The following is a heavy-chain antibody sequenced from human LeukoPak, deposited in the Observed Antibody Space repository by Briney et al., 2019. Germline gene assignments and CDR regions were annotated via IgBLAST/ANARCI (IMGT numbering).Heavy chain of an antibody. J-gene: IGHJ6*03. CDR2: ISYDGSNK. CDR1: GFTFNNYA. Sequence: PGRSLRLSCAASGFTFNNYAMHWVRQAPGKGLEWVAVISYDGSNKYYADSVKGRFTISRDNSKNTLYLQMNSLRAEDTAVYYCARGGYSYGPDYYYYMDVWGKGTTVTISS. CDR3: ARGGYSYGPDYYYYMDV. V-gene: IGHV3-30*04. D-gene: IGHD5-18*01.